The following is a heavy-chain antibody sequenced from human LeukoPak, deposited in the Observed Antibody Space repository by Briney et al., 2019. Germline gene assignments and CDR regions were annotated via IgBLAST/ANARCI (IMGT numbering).Heavy chain of an antibody. D-gene: IGHD3-22*01. V-gene: IGHV1-69*06. Sequence: SVKVSCKASGGTFSSYAISWVRQAPGQGLEWMGGIIPIFGTANYAQKFQGRVTITADKSTSTAYMELSSLRSEDTAVYYCARDGGNYYDSRGLNFDYWGQGTLVTVSS. J-gene: IGHJ4*02. CDR3: ARDGGNYYDSRGLNFDY. CDR2: IIPIFGTA. CDR1: GGTFSSYA.